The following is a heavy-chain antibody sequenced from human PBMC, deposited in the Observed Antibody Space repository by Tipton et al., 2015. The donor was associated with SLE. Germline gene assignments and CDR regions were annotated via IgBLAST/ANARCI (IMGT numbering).Heavy chain of an antibody. CDR3: AKDMNYYGDS. CDR2: ISDSSRDET. Sequence: SLRLSCAASGFTISNYAINWVRQAPGKGRDWVSGISDSSRDETYYAESVKGRFTISRDNSKNTLYLQMNGLRAEDTAVYYCAKDMNYYGDSWGQGTLVTVSS. D-gene: IGHD3-10*01. V-gene: IGHV3-23*01. J-gene: IGHJ4*02. CDR1: GFTISNYA.